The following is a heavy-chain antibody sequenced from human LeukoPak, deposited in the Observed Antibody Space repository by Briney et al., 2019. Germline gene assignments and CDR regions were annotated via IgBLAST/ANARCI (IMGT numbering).Heavy chain of an antibody. CDR2: IYTSGST. CDR3: AREGPAYSSSP. J-gene: IGHJ5*02. V-gene: IGHV4-61*02. Sequence: SETLSLTCTVSGGSISSGSYYWSWIRQPAGKGLEWIGRIYTSGSTNYNPSLKSRVTISVDTSKNQFSLKLSSVTAADTAVYYCAREGPAYSSSPWGQGTLVTVSS. D-gene: IGHD6-6*01. CDR1: GGSISSGSYY.